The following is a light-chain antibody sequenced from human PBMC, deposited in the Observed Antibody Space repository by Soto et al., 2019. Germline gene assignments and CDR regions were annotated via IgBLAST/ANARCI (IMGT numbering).Light chain of an antibody. Sequence: DIQMTQSPSSLSASVGDRVTITCQASQDISNYLNWYQQKPGKAPKLLIDDASNLETGVPSRFSGSGSGTDFTFTISSLQPEDIATYYCQQYDNLLLTFGQGTRLEIK. CDR1: QDISNY. J-gene: IGKJ5*01. V-gene: IGKV1-33*01. CDR3: QQYDNLLLT. CDR2: DAS.